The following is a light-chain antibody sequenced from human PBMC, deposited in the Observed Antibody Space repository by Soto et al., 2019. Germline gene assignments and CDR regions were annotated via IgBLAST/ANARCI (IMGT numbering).Light chain of an antibody. V-gene: IGKV1-5*03. CDR3: QHYNDFPWT. CDR1: QTISNW. J-gene: IGKJ1*01. Sequence: DIQMTQSPSTLSASVGDRVTVTCRAGQTISNWLAWYQQKPGKAPKLLIYQASSLESGVPSRFSGSGSGTEFTLTISSLQPDDFATYYCQHYNDFPWTFGQGTTVEI. CDR2: QAS.